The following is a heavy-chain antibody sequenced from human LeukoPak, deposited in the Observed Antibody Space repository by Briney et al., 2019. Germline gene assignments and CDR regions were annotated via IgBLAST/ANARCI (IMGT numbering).Heavy chain of an antibody. Sequence: GGSLRLSCAASGFTFSSYAMSWVRQAPGKGLEWVSAISGSGGSTYYADSVKGRFTISRDNAKNSLYLQMNSLRAEDTAVYYCARWHYDFWTGTASGDYWGQGTLVTVSS. CDR3: ARWHYDFWTGTASGDY. CDR1: GFTFSSYA. J-gene: IGHJ4*02. D-gene: IGHD3-3*01. V-gene: IGHV3-23*01. CDR2: ISGSGGST.